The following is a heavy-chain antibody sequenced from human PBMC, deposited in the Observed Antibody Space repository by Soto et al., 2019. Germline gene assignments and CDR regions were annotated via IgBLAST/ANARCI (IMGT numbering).Heavy chain of an antibody. D-gene: IGHD2-15*01. CDR2: ISAYNGNT. CDR1: GYTFTSYG. V-gene: IGHV1-18*01. CDR3: ARPKGIAPAVWYFDL. J-gene: IGHJ2*01. Sequence: ASVKVSCKASGYTFTSYGISWVRQAPGQGLEWMGWISAYNGNTNYAQKLQGRVTMTTDTSTSTAYMELGSLRSDDTAVYYCARPKGIAPAVWYFDLWGQGTLVTVFS.